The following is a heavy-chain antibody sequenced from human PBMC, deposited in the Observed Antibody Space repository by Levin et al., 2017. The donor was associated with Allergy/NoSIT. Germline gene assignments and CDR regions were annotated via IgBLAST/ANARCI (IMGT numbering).Heavy chain of an antibody. V-gene: IGHV3-30*18. D-gene: IGHD5-18*01. J-gene: IGHJ4*02. Sequence: GGSLRLSCAASGFTFSSYAMHWVRQAPGKGLEWVALISYEGSNKYYAVSVKGRFTVSRDNSKNTLYLQMNSLRAEDTAVYYCAKPIRYTDGQYYFDYWGQGTLVTVSS. CDR1: GFTFSSYA. CDR3: AKPIRYTDGQYYFDY. CDR2: ISYEGSNK.